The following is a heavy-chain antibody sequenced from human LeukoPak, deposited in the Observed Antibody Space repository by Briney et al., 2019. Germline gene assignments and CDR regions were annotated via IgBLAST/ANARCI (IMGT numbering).Heavy chain of an antibody. Sequence: SGGSLRLSCAASGFTVSSNYMSWVRQAPGKGLEWVSVIYSGGSTYYADSVKGRFTISRDNSKNTLYLQMNSLRAEDTAVDYCARGSYDILTGYGSLDYWGQGTLVTVSS. J-gene: IGHJ4*02. CDR2: IYSGGST. CDR1: GFTVSSNY. D-gene: IGHD3-9*01. V-gene: IGHV3-53*01. CDR3: ARGSYDILTGYGSLDY.